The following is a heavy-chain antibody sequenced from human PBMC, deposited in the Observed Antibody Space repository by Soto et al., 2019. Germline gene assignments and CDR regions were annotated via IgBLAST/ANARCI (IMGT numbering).Heavy chain of an antibody. Sequence: PSETLSLTCTVSGGSISSGGYYWRWILQHPGKGLEWIGYIYYSGSTYYNPSLKSRVTISVDTSKNQFSLKLSSVTAADTAVYYCARGGVLHDAFDIWGQGTMVTVSS. V-gene: IGHV4-31*03. CDR3: ARGGVLHDAFDI. CDR2: IYYSGST. J-gene: IGHJ3*02. D-gene: IGHD1-26*01. CDR1: GGSISSGGYY.